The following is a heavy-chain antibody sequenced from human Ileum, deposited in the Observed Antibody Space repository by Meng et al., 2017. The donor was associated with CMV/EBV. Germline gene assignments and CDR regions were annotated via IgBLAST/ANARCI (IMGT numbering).Heavy chain of an antibody. CDR2: IYHSGRT. CDR3: ARITMVRGVIRGMDV. V-gene: IGHV4-38-2*02. D-gene: IGHD3-10*01. Sequence: SETLSLTCTVPGYSISSGYYCGWIRQPPGKGLEWIGSIYHSGRTYYNPSLKSRVTISVDTSKNQFSLKLSSVTAADTAVYYCARITMVRGVIRGMDVWGQGTPVTVSS. CDR1: GYSISSGYY. J-gene: IGHJ6*02.